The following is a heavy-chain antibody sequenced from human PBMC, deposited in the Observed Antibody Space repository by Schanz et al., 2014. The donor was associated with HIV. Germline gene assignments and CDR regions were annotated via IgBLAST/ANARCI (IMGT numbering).Heavy chain of an antibody. J-gene: IGHJ3*02. CDR3: ARSPDWAGTDAFDI. CDR1: GFNFSNYA. V-gene: IGHV3-23*04. D-gene: IGHD6-19*01. Sequence: EVQLVESGGGLVQPGGSLRLACSASGFNFSNYAMHWVRQTAGKGLAWVSGISWNSGSIDYADSVKGRFTISRDNSKNTLYLQMNSLRAEDTAIYYCARSPDWAGTDAFDIWGQGTLVTVSS. CDR2: ISWNSGSI.